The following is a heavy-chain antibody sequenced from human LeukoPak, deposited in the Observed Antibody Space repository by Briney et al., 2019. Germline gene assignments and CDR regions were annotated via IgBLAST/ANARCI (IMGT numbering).Heavy chain of an antibody. CDR2: IYYSGST. Sequence: PSETLSLTCTVSGGSISSYYWSWIRQPPGKGLEWIGYIYYSGSTNYNPSLKGRVTISVDTSKNRFSLKLSSMTAADTAVYYCAREGSSGRLDYWGQGTLVTVSS. J-gene: IGHJ4*02. CDR3: AREGSSGRLDY. CDR1: GGSISSYY. V-gene: IGHV4-59*01. D-gene: IGHD6-19*01.